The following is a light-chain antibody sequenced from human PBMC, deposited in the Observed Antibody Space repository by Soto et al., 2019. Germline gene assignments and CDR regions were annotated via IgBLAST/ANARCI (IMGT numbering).Light chain of an antibody. CDR2: AAS. CDR3: QQYGSSSMT. J-gene: IGKJ3*01. Sequence: EIVLTQSPGTLSLSPGERATLSCRASQSVSSSYLAWYQQKPGQAPRLLIYAASSRATGIPDRFSGSGSGTDLTLNISRLEPEDCAVDYCQQYGSSSMTFGPGTTVDIK. CDR1: QSVSSSY. V-gene: IGKV3-20*01.